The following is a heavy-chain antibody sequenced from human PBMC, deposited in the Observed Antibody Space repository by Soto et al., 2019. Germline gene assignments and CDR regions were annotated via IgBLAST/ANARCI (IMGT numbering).Heavy chain of an antibody. CDR3: AKDSGSPMVTHAFDI. CDR2: ISSSSSYI. Sequence: PGGSLRLSCAASGFTFSTYTLNWVRQAPGKGLEWVSSISSSSSYIYYAGSVKGRFTISRDNAKNSLYLQMNSLRAEDTALYYCAKDSGSPMVTHAFDIWGQGTMVTVSS. J-gene: IGHJ3*02. V-gene: IGHV3-21*04. D-gene: IGHD3-10*01. CDR1: GFTFSTYT.